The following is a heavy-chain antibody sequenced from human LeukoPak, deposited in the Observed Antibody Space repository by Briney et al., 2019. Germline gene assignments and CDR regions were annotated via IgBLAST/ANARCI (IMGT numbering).Heavy chain of an antibody. Sequence: GGSLRLSCAASGFTFNNYVMSWVRQAPGKGLEWVSGIDYSGGNTNYADSVLGRFTVSRDNSKNTLYLQMNSLRAENTAVYYCVATRVCGGVLLRPNCLYFENWGQGTLVSVSS. J-gene: IGHJ4*02. CDR1: GFTFNNYV. V-gene: IGHV3-23*01. D-gene: IGHD3-10*01. CDR3: VATRVCGGVLLRPNCLYFEN. CDR2: IDYSGGNT.